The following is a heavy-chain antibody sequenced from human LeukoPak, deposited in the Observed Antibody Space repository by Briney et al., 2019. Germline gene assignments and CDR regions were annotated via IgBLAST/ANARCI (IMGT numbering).Heavy chain of an antibody. CDR1: GFTVITND. Sequence: GGSLRLSCAASGFTVITNDMTWVRQAPGKGLEWVSYISSSGSTIYYADSVKGRLTISRDNAKNSLYLQMNSLRAEDTAVYYCARGRMEGGFDYWGQGTLVTVSS. D-gene: IGHD3-16*01. V-gene: IGHV3-48*03. J-gene: IGHJ4*02. CDR3: ARGRMEGGFDY. CDR2: ISSSGSTI.